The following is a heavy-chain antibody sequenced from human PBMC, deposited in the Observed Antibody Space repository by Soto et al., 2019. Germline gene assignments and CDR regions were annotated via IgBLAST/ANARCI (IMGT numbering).Heavy chain of an antibody. CDR3: ARGRPIVLVPAANNWFDP. CDR1: GGSISSGGYS. J-gene: IGHJ5*02. Sequence: PSETLSLTCAVSGGSISSGGYSWSWIRQPPGKGLEWIGYIYHSGSTYYNPSLKSRVTISVDRSKNQFSLKLSSVTAADTAVYYCARGRPIVLVPAANNWFDPWGQGTLVTVSS. D-gene: IGHD2-2*01. V-gene: IGHV4-30-2*01. CDR2: IYHSGST.